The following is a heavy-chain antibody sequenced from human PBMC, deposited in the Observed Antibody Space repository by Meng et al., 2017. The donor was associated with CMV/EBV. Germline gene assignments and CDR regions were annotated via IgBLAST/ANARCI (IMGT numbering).Heavy chain of an antibody. J-gene: IGHJ6*02. CDR1: GGTFSSYA. CDR2: ISAYNGNT. D-gene: IGHD2-2*01. Sequence: ASVKVSCKASGGTFSSYAISWVRQAPGQGLEWMGWISAYNGNTNYAQKLQGRVTMTTDTSTSTAYMELRSLRSDDTAVYYCASPGYCSSTSCYHYGMDVWGQGTTVTVSS. CDR3: ASPGYCSSTSCYHYGMDV. V-gene: IGHV1-18*01.